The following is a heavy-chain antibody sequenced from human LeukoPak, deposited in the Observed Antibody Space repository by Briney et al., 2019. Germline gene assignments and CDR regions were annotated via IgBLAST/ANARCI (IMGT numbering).Heavy chain of an antibody. CDR2: IIPIIGTA. CDR1: GGTFSSYL. D-gene: IGHD6-13*01. J-gene: IGHJ4*02. CDR3: AGTFIAAAGKGSFDY. V-gene: IGHV1-69*13. Sequence: ASVKVSCKASGGTFSSYLISWVRQAPGQGLEWMGGIIPIIGTADYIQKFQDRVTITADESTTTSYMELRSLRSDDTAVYYRAGTFIAAAGKGSFDYWGQGTLVTVSS.